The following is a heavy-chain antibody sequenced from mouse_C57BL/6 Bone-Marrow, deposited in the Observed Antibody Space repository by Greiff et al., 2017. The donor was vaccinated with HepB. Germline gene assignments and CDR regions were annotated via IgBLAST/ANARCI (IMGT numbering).Heavy chain of an antibody. Sequence: QVQLQQSGPELVKPGASVKISCKASGYAFSSSWMNWVKQRPGKGLEWIGRIYPGDGDTNYNGKFKGKATLTADKSSSTAYMQLSSLTSEDSAVYFCALLWNYYAMDYWGQGTSVTVSS. J-gene: IGHJ4*01. D-gene: IGHD2-10*01. CDR3: ALLWNYYAMDY. CDR2: IYPGDGDT. CDR1: GYAFSSSW. V-gene: IGHV1-82*01.